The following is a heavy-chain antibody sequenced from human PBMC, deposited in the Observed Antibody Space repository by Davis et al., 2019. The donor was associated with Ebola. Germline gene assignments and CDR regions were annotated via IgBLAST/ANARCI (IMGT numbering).Heavy chain of an antibody. CDR2: TSSGGSTT. CDR1: GFIFNNYA. J-gene: IGHJ4*02. Sequence: GGSLRLSCAASGFIFNNYAMTWVRQAPGRGLEWVSTTSSGGSTTYYADSVKGRFTISRDNSKNTLYLQMNSLRAEDTAVYYCARARGTLFYWGQGTLVTVSS. V-gene: IGHV3-23*01. D-gene: IGHD3-10*01. CDR3: ARARGTLFY.